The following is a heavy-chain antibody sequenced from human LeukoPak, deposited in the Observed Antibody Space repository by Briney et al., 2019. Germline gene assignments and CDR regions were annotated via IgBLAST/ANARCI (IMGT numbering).Heavy chain of an antibody. CDR2: IYYSGST. CDR1: GGSISSYY. V-gene: IGHV4-59*01. J-gene: IGHJ4*02. Sequence: SETLSLTCTVSGGSISSYYWSWIRQPPGKGLEWIGYIYYSGSTNYNPSLKGRVTISVDTSKNQFSLKLSSVTAADTAVYYCARAKTYYGSGDFDYWGQGTLVTVSS. CDR3: ARAKTYYGSGDFDY. D-gene: IGHD3-10*01.